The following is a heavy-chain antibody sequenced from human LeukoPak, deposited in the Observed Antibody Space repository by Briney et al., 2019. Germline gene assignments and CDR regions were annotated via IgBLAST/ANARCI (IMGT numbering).Heavy chain of an antibody. CDR1: GFTFSSYW. J-gene: IGHJ4*02. V-gene: IGHV3-7*03. CDR3: AKYYTDSVLRYSDY. CDR2: IKLDGSEK. D-gene: IGHD3-9*01. Sequence: PGGSLRLSCAASGFTFSSYWMSWVRQAPGKGLEWVANIKLDGSEKYYVDSVKGRFTISRDNSKNTLYLQMNSLRAEDTAVYYCAKYYTDSVLRYSDYWGQGTLVTVSS.